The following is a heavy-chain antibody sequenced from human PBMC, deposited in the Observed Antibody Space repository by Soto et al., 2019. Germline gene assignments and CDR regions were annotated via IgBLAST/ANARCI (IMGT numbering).Heavy chain of an antibody. Sequence: GGSLSLSCAASGFIFNNYAMGWVRQAPGKGLEWVSAITAGGSDTYYLDSVKGRFTISRDNSKNTLYLQMNSLRAEDTAIYYCAKLGSSSWSPHYYFDFWGQGTLVTVSS. D-gene: IGHD2-2*01. J-gene: IGHJ4*02. CDR1: GFIFNNYA. CDR3: AKLGSSSWSPHYYFDF. V-gene: IGHV3-23*01. CDR2: ITAGGSDT.